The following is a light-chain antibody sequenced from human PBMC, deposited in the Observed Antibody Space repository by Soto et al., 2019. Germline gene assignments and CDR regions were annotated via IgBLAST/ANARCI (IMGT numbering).Light chain of an antibody. V-gene: IGKV3-11*01. CDR3: HQRSNWPLT. J-gene: IGKJ4*01. Sequence: EIVLTKSPATLSLSPGERANRSCRASQTVGVYLAWYQQNAGQAPRLLIYNASNRATGIPARFSGSGSGTDFPLTISSLDPAVFAVYYCHQRSNWPLTFGGGTKREI. CDR1: QTVGVY. CDR2: NAS.